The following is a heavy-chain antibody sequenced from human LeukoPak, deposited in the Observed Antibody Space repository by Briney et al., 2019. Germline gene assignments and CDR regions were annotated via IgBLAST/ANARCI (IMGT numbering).Heavy chain of an antibody. J-gene: IGHJ5*02. D-gene: IGHD6-13*01. CDR2: IYNSGST. V-gene: IGHV4-39*01. CDR3: ARQAYSSNLGWFDP. Sequence: SETLSLTCSVSGGSISSSTYYWGWIRQPPGQGLEWIVNIYNSGSTYYNPSLKSRVTISVDTSKNQFSLKLSSVTAADTAVYYCARQAYSSNLGWFDPWGQGTLVTVSS. CDR1: GGSISSSTYY.